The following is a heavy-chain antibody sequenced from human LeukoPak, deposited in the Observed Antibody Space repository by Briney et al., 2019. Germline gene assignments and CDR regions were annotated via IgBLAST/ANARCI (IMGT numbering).Heavy chain of an antibody. CDR1: RFTFSTYW. Sequence: GGSLRPSCAASRFTFSTYWMAWVRQAPEKGLEWVANINQDGSEKYYVDSVKGRFTISRDNAKNSLYLQMNSLRAEDTAMYYCARDTAGFDYWGQGTLVTVSS. J-gene: IGHJ4*02. V-gene: IGHV3-7*01. D-gene: IGHD5-18*01. CDR2: INQDGSEK. CDR3: ARDTAGFDY.